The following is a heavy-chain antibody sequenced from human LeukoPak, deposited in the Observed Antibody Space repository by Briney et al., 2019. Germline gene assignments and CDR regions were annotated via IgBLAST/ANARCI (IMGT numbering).Heavy chain of an antibody. CDR2: IYTSGSTNY. Sequence: SETLSLTCTVSGSSISSYYWNWIRQPAGKGLEWIGRIYTSGSTNYNYNPSLKSRVTMPVDTSKNQFSLKLSSVTAADTAVYYCASGDANTAAAFDIWGQGTMVTVSS. J-gene: IGHJ3*02. D-gene: IGHD4-17*01. CDR3: ASGDANTAAAFDI. V-gene: IGHV4-4*07. CDR1: GSSISSYY.